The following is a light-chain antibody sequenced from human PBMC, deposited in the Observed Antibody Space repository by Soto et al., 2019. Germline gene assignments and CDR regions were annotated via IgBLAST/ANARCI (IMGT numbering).Light chain of an antibody. CDR3: QQRSDWQYT. CDR1: QRITSY. Sequence: EVVLTHSPATLSLSPVERATLSFRASQRITSYLAWYQQKPGQAPRLLIYDATNRVAGVPARFSGSKSGADFTLTISTLQPEDFAVYYCQQRSDWQYTFGQGTKVDIK. CDR2: DAT. J-gene: IGKJ2*01. V-gene: IGKV3-11*01.